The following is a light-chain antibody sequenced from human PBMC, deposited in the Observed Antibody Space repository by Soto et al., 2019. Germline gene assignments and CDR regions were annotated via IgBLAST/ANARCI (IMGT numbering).Light chain of an antibody. CDR2: DAS. CDR1: QSVSSY. J-gene: IGKJ4*01. Sequence: EIVLTQSPATLSLSPGERATLSCMASQSVSSYLAWYQQKPGQEPRLLIYDASNRATGIPARFSGSGSGTDSTLTISSLEPADFAVYYCQQRSNWTLTFGGGTKVEIK. CDR3: QQRSNWTLT. V-gene: IGKV3-11*01.